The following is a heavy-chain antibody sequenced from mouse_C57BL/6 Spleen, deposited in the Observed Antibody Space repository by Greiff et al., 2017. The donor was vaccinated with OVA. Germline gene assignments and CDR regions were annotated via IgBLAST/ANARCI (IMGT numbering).Heavy chain of an antibody. Sequence: EVKLMESGPGLVKPSQSLSLTCSVTGYSITSGYYWNWIRQFPGNKLEWMGYISYDGSNNYNPSLKNRISITRDTSKNQFFLKLNSVTTEDTATYYCARTDGYYYAMDYWGQGTSVTVSS. J-gene: IGHJ4*01. CDR2: ISYDGSN. CDR1: GYSITSGYY. D-gene: IGHD2-3*01. V-gene: IGHV3-6*01. CDR3: ARTDGYYYAMDY.